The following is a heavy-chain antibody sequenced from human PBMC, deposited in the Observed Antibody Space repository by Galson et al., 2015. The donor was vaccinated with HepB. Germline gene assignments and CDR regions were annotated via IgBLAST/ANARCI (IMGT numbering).Heavy chain of an antibody. J-gene: IGHJ4*02. CDR3: ARDGPYCNGGTCYWTH. CDR2: LSYDGSNK. V-gene: IGHV3-30*04. CDR1: GFTFSSYA. Sequence: SLRLSCAASGFTFSSYAMHWVRQAPGKGLEWVAVLSYDGSNKYYADSVKGRFTISRDNSKNTLYLQMNSLRAEDTALYYCARDGPYCNGGTCYWTHWGQGTLATVSS. D-gene: IGHD2-15*01.